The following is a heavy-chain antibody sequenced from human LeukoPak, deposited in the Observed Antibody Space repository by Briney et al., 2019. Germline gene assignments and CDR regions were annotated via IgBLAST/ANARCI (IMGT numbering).Heavy chain of an antibody. D-gene: IGHD5-12*01. Sequence: PGGSLRLSCAASGFTFSSYSMNWVRQAPGEGLEWVSYISSSSSTIYYADSVKGRFTISRDNAKNSLYLQMNSLRAEDTAVYYCARDLKDSGYVSPIDYWGQGTLVTVSS. J-gene: IGHJ4*02. CDR1: GFTFSSYS. CDR3: ARDLKDSGYVSPIDY. V-gene: IGHV3-48*01. CDR2: ISSSSSTI.